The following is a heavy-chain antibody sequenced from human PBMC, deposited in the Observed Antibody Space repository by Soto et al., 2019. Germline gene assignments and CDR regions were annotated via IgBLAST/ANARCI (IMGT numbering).Heavy chain of an antibody. J-gene: IGHJ4*02. V-gene: IGHV4-31*03. CDR3: ARECDIWMFYAFES. CDR2: IYYSGTT. CDR1: GDSIMRDSYY. Sequence: QVQLQESGPGLVKPSQTLSLTCTVSGDSIMRDSYYWNWIRRHPGKGLEWIGYIYYSGTTAYNPSLKTRITISPDTSNNQFSRNVSSVTAADTAVYYCARECDIWMFYAFESWGRGTQVTVCS. D-gene: IGHD3-3*01.